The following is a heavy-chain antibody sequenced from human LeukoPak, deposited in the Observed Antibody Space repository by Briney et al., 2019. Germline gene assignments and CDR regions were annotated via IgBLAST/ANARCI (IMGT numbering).Heavy chain of an antibody. Sequence: GGSLRLSCAASGFTFSNYAMSWVRQAPRKGLEWVSSISSSSSYIYYADSVKGRFTISRDNAKNSPYLQMNSLRAEDTAVYYCARDPGEFFDAFDIWGQGTMVTVSS. V-gene: IGHV3-21*01. CDR3: ARDPGEFFDAFDI. D-gene: IGHD3-16*01. CDR1: GFTFSNYA. CDR2: ISSSSSYI. J-gene: IGHJ3*02.